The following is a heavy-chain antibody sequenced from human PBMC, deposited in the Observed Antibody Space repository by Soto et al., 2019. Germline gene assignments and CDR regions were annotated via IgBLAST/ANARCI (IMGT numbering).Heavy chain of an antibody. CDR1: GYSFSTYW. CDR2: IYPYDSDT. Sequence: GASLKISWKGSGYSFSTYWIGRVRRMPGKGLEWTGIIYPYDSDTRYSPSFQGQVTISADKSVSTAYLQWSSLQASDTAMYYCALSYGVPSDMDSFSLYVWGQGTTVTVSS. D-gene: IGHD2-2*03. J-gene: IGHJ6*02. CDR3: ALSYGVPSDMDSFSLYV. V-gene: IGHV5-51*01.